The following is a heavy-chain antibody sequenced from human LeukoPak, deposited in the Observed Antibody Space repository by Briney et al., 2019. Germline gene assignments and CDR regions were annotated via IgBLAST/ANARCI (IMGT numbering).Heavy chain of an antibody. CDR3: ARHLRGYCSGGTCWDNWLDP. D-gene: IGHD2-15*01. J-gene: IGHJ5*02. CDR1: GSRVTNYW. Sequence: GGSLKISCKASGSRVTNYWIGWVRQMPGKGLEWIGIIYSGDSETRYSPSFQGRVAISVDKSINTAFLQWSSLKASDTATYYCARHLRGYCSGGTCWDNWLDPWGQGTLVSVSS. CDR2: IYSGDSET. V-gene: IGHV5-51*01.